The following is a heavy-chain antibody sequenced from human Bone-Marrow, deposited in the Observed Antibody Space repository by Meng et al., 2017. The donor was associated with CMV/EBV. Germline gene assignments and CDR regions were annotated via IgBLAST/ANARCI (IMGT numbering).Heavy chain of an antibody. CDR1: GFTFSSYS. CDR2: ISSSSSYI. Sequence: GESLKISCAASGFTFSSYSMNWVRQAPGKGLEWVSSISSSSSYIYYADSVKGRFTISRDNAKNSLYLQMNSLRAEDTAVYYCATGGWDYYGSGSYLSMPYYYYGMDVWGQGTTVTVSS. CDR3: ATGGWDYYGSGSYLSMPYYYYGMDV. D-gene: IGHD3-10*01. J-gene: IGHJ6*02. V-gene: IGHV3-21*01.